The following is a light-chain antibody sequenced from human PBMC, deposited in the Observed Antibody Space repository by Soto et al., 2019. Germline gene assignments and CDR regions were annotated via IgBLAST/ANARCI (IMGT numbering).Light chain of an antibody. J-gene: IGLJ1*01. CDR2: DVK. CDR1: SSDVGGYNY. Sequence: QSALTQPRSVSGSPGQSVTLSCTGTSSDVGGYNYVTWYQQYPGKAPKVMIYDVKTRPSGVPDRFSDSKSGNTASLTISGPQAEDEADYYCCSYAGDYTFVFGTGTKLTVL. CDR3: CSYAGDYTFV. V-gene: IGLV2-11*01.